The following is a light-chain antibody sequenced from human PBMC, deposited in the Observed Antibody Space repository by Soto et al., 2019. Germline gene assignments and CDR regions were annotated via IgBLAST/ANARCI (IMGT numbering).Light chain of an antibody. Sequence: QSALTQPASVSESPGQSITISCTGTSSDVGGYNYVSWYQQHPGKAPKLMIYDVSNRPSGVSNRFSGSKSGNTASLTISGLQAEDEADYYCSSHTSSSTLLYVFGTGTKLTVL. CDR2: DVS. CDR1: SSDVGGYNY. CDR3: SSHTSSSTLLYV. J-gene: IGLJ1*01. V-gene: IGLV2-14*01.